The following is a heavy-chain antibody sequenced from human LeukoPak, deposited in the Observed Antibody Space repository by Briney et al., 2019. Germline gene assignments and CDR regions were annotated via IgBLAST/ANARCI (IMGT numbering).Heavy chain of an antibody. V-gene: IGHV3-21*01. CDR1: GFTFSSYT. J-gene: IGHJ3*02. D-gene: IGHD2-21*02. CDR3: ARDTVVTATQGAFDI. Sequence: GGPLRLSCAASGFTFSSYTMNWARQAPGKGLEWVSSISTGSTYIYYADSVKGRFTISRDNAKNSLYLQMSSLRAEDTAVYYCARDTVVTATQGAFDIWGQGTIDTVSS. CDR2: ISTGSTYI.